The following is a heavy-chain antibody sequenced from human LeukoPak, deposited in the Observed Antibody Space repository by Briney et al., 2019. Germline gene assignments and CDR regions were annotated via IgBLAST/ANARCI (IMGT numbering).Heavy chain of an antibody. V-gene: IGHV4-34*01. CDR2: VNHSGYT. CDR1: GPSFSSYY. CDR3: ARMTTGHDF. D-gene: IGHD4-17*01. J-gene: IGHJ4*02. Sequence: SETLSLTCAVSGPSFSSYYWSWLRQPPGKGLEWLGEVNHSGYTNDNPSLKSRVTISVDTSKNQFSLRLRSVTAADTGVYFCARMTTGHDFWGQGTLVTVSS.